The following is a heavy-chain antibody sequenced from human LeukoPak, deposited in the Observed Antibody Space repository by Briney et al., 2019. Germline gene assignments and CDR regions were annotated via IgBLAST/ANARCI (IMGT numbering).Heavy chain of an antibody. CDR3: ARGSTPSYYYDSSGHFDY. J-gene: IGHJ4*02. CDR1: GYTFTSYY. Sequence: ASVTVSCKASGYTFTSYYIHWVRQAPGQGLEWMGIINPSGGSTSYAQKFQGRVTMTRDTSTSTVYMELSSLRSEDTAVYYCARGSTPSYYYDSSGHFDYWGQGTLVTVSS. CDR2: INPSGGST. D-gene: IGHD3-22*01. V-gene: IGHV1-46*01.